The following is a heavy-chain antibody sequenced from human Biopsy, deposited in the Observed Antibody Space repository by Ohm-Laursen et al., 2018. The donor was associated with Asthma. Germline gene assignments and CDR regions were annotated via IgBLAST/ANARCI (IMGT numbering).Heavy chain of an antibody. D-gene: IGHD5-12*01. CDR2: IFYSGAT. J-gene: IGHJ4*02. CDR1: GGSISGFY. V-gene: IGHV4-59*01. Sequence: TLSLTCTVSGGSISGFYWSWIRQPPGKGLEWIAYIFYSGATNYNPALKSRVAQSIDTSKSQFSLRLNSLSAADTAVYYCARGTIVAGTDYWGRGTLVTVSS. CDR3: ARGTIVAGTDY.